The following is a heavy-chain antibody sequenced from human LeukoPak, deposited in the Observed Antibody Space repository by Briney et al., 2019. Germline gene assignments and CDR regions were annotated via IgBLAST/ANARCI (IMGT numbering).Heavy chain of an antibody. D-gene: IGHD6-13*01. V-gene: IGHV3-21*01. CDR3: ASLGIAAAGRDYFDY. CDR1: GFTFSSYS. CDR2: ISSSSSYI. J-gene: IGHJ4*02. Sequence: PGGSLRLPCAASGFTFSSYSMNWVRQAPGKGLEWVSSISSSSSYIYYADSVKGRFTIPRDNAKNSLYLQMNSLRAEDTAVYYCASLGIAAAGRDYFDYWGQGTLVTVSS.